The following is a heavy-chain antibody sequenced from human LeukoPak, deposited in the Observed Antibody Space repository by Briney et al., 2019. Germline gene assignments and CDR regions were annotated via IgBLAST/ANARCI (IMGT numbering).Heavy chain of an antibody. J-gene: IGHJ2*01. D-gene: IGHD4-17*01. CDR1: GGSFSGYY. CDR2: INHSGST. CDR3: ARGKRGDYSWYFDL. V-gene: IGHV4-34*01. Sequence: PSETLSLTCAVYGGSFSGYYWSWICQPPGKGLEWIGEINHSGSTSYNPSLKSRVTISVDTSKNQFSLKLSSVTAADTAVYYCARGKRGDYSWYFDLWGRGTLVTVSS.